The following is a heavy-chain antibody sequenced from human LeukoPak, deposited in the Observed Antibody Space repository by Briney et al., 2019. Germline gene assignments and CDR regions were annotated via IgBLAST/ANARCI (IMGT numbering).Heavy chain of an antibody. Sequence: SETLSLTCTVSGGSISSYYWSWIRQPPEKGLEWIGYIHYSGNTNYNPSLKSRVTISVDTSKNQFSLKLSSVTAADTAVYYCARVRRIQLWPVHDAFDIWGQGTMVTVSS. V-gene: IGHV4-59*01. J-gene: IGHJ3*02. CDR3: ARVRRIQLWPVHDAFDI. CDR1: GGSISSYY. CDR2: IHYSGNT. D-gene: IGHD5-18*01.